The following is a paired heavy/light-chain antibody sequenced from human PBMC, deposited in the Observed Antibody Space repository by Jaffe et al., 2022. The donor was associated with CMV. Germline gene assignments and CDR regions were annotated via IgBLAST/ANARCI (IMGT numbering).Heavy chain of an antibody. CDR2: IFSNDEK. Sequence: QVTLKESGPVLVKPTETLTLTCTVSGFSLSNARMGVSWIRQPPGKALEWLAHIFSNDEKSYSTSLKSRLTISKDTSKSQVVLTMTNMDPVDTATYYCARREYYYDSSGYYAAFDIWGQGTMVTVSS. D-gene: IGHD3-22*01. CDR3: ARREYYYDSSGYYAAFDI. CDR1: GFSLSNARMG. J-gene: IGHJ3*02. V-gene: IGHV2-26*01.
Light chain of an antibody. CDR1: QGISSY. V-gene: IGKV1-9*01. Sequence: IQLTQSPSSLSASVGDRVTITCRASQGISSYLAWYQQKPGKAPKLLIYAASTLQSGVPSRFSGSGSGTDFTLTISSLQPEDFATYYCQQLNSYPPVTFGQGTRLEIK. CDR2: AAS. CDR3: QQLNSYPPVT. J-gene: IGKJ5*01.